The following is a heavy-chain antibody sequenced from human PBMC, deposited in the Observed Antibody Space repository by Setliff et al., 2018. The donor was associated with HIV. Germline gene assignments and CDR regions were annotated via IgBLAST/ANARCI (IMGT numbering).Heavy chain of an antibody. V-gene: IGHV1-69*10. Sequence: SVKVSCKASGGTFRSYAITWVRQGPGKGLEWMGGFDPEDGETIYAQKFQGRVTITADKSTSIAYMELSGLRSEDTAAYYCARWVGTTVYWGQGTLVTVSS. D-gene: IGHD1-26*01. CDR3: ARWVGTTVY. J-gene: IGHJ4*02. CDR2: FDPEDGET. CDR1: GGTFRSYA.